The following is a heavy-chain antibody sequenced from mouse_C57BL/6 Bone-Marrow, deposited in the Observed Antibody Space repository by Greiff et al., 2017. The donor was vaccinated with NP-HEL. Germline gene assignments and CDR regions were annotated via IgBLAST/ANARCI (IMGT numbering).Heavy chain of an antibody. Sequence: QVQLKQSGAELVRPGASVTLSCKASGYTFTDYEMHWVKQTPVHGLEWIGAIDPETGGTAYNQKFKGKAILTADKSSSTAYMELRSLTSEDSAVYYCTRRGFYDGYSAWFAYWGQGTLVTVSA. CDR3: TRRGFYDGYSAWFAY. V-gene: IGHV1-15*01. CDR2: IDPETGGT. CDR1: GYTFTDYE. J-gene: IGHJ3*01. D-gene: IGHD2-3*01.